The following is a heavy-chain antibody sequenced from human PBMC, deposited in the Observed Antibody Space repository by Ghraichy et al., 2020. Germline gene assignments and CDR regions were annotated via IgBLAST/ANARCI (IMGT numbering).Heavy chain of an antibody. CDR1: GFTFSSYS. D-gene: IGHD6-13*01. CDR2: ISSSSSYI. V-gene: IGHV3-21*01. J-gene: IGHJ6*02. Sequence: GGSLRLSCAASGFTFSSYSMNWVRQAPGKGLEWVSSISSSSSYIYYADSVKGRFTISRDNAKNSLYLQMNSLRAEDTAVYYCARDSSSWYGGGYYYYYGMDVWGQGTTVTVSS. CDR3: ARDSSSWYGGGYYYYYGMDV.